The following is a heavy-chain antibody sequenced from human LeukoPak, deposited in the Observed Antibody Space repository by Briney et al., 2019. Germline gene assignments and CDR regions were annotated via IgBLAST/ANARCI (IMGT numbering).Heavy chain of an antibody. CDR1: GGSISSYY. D-gene: IGHD6-13*01. CDR2: IYYSGST. Sequence: PSETLSLTCTVSGGSISSYYWSWIRQPPGKGLEWIGYIYYSGSTNYNPSLKSRVTISVGTSKNQFSLKLSSVTAADTAVYYCAKQLAGLAPPGFIDSWGQGTLVTVSS. CDR3: AKQLAGLAPPGFIDS. V-gene: IGHV4-59*08. J-gene: IGHJ4*02.